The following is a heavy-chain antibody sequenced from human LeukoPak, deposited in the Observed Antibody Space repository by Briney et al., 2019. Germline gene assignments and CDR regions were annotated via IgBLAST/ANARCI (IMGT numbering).Heavy chain of an antibody. D-gene: IGHD2-21*01. CDR3: ARHGEPQNFDY. Sequence: KASETLSLTCAVYGGSFSGYYWSWIRQPPGKGLEWIGEINHSGSTNYNPSLKSRVTISVDTSKNQFSLKLSSVTAADTAVYYCARHGEPQNFDYWGQGTLVTVSS. V-gene: IGHV4-34*01. J-gene: IGHJ4*02. CDR2: INHSGST. CDR1: GGSFSGYY.